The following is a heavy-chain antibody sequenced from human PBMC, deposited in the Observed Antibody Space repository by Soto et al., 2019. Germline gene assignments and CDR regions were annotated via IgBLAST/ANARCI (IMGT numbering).Heavy chain of an antibody. CDR1: GGSISSYY. Sequence: SETLSLTCTVSGGSISSYYWSWIRQPPGKGLEWIGYIYYSGSTNYNPSLKSRVTISVDTSKNQFPLTLSSVTAADTAVYYCARSYVVILWSGYYTHNCFDPWGQGTLVTVSS. CDR2: IYYSGST. D-gene: IGHD3-3*01. V-gene: IGHV4-59*01. J-gene: IGHJ5*02. CDR3: ARSYVVILWSGYYTHNCFDP.